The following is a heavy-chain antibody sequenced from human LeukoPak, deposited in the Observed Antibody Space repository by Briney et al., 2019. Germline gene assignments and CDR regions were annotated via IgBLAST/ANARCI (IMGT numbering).Heavy chain of an antibody. CDR2: IYHSGST. Sequence: NPSQTLSLTCTVSGGSISSGGYYWSWIRQPPGKGLEWIGYIYHSGSTYYNPSLKSRVTISVDRSKNQFSLKLSSVTAADTAVYYCARERLVVVPAAISEDALDIWGQGTMVTVSS. J-gene: IGHJ3*02. V-gene: IGHV4-30-2*01. CDR1: GGSISSGGYY. CDR3: ARERLVVVPAAISEDALDI. D-gene: IGHD2-2*01.